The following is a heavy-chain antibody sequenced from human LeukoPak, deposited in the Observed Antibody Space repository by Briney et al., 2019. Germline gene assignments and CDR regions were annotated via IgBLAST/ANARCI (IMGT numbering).Heavy chain of an antibody. CDR1: GFTFSSYG. Sequence: GGSLRLSCAASGFTFSSYGMHWVRQAPGKGLEWVAVISYDGSNKYYADSVKGRFTISRDNSKNTLYLQMNSLRAEDTAVYYCAKDLGRRDDILTGYPRDAFDIGGQGTMVTVSS. D-gene: IGHD3-9*01. CDR2: ISYDGSNK. CDR3: AKDLGRRDDILTGYPRDAFDI. V-gene: IGHV3-30*18. J-gene: IGHJ3*02.